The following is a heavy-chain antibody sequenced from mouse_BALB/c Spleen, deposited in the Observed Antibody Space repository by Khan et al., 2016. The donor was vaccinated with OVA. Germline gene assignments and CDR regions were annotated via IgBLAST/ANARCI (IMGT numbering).Heavy chain of an antibody. J-gene: IGHJ2*01. CDR3: TRNGFGNYESWDY. CDR2: IYPGNSDI. CDR1: GYTFTSYW. V-gene: IGHV1-5*01. D-gene: IGHD2-1*01. Sequence: VQLQQSGTVLARPGASVKMSCKASGYTFTSYWMHWVKQRPGQGLEWIGAIYPGNSDINYNQKFKGKAKLTAVTSTITAYMELNSLTNEDSAVYYCTRNGFGNYESWDYWGQGTTLTVSS.